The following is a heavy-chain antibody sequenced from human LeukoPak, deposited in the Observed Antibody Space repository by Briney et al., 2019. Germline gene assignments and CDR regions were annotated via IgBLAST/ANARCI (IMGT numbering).Heavy chain of an antibody. V-gene: IGHV3-30*03. J-gene: IGHJ4*02. D-gene: IGHD2-2*01. CDR3: AREGCSSTSCYVPVI. CDR1: GFTFSSYG. Sequence: GRSLRLSCAASGFTFSSYGMHWVRQAPGKGLEWVAVISYDGSNKYYADSVKGRFTISRDNSENTLYLQMNSLRAEDTAVYYCAREGCSSTSCYVPVIWGQGTLVTVSS. CDR2: ISYDGSNK.